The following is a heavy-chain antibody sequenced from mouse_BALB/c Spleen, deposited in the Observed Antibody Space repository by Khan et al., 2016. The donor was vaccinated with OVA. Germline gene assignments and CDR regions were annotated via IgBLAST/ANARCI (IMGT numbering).Heavy chain of an antibody. CDR2: IWGDGNT. V-gene: IGHV2-3*01. J-gene: IGHJ3*01. Sequence: QVQLKESGPGLVAPSQSLSITCTVSGFSLTSYGVGWVRQPPGKGLEWLGVIWGDGNTHYHSALISRLSISKANSKSQVFLKLNSLQPDDTATYYCALYYYGRAWFAYWGQGTLVTVSA. CDR1: GFSLTSYG. CDR3: ALYYYGRAWFAY. D-gene: IGHD1-1*01.